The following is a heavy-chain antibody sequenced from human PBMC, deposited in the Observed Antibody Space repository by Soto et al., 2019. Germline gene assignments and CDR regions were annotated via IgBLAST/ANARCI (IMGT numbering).Heavy chain of an antibody. CDR1: GFTFFTSA. V-gene: IGHV1-58*02. CDR3: AAAPYCGGDCYFDY. Sequence: ASVKVSCKASGFTFFTSAIQWVRQARGQRLEWMGWIVVGSGNTNYAQKFQERVSITRGMSTNTAYMDLTSLRSEDTAVYYCAAAPYCGGDCYFDYWGQGTMVTVSS. CDR2: IVVGSGNT. J-gene: IGHJ4*02. D-gene: IGHD2-21*02.